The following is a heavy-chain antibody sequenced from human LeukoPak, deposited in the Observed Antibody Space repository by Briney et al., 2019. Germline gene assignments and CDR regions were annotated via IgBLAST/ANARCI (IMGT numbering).Heavy chain of an antibody. CDR1: GYTFTGYY. V-gene: IGHV1-2*02. CDR2: INPNSGGA. CDR3: ARGGLLWFGELRYFDY. J-gene: IGHJ4*02. D-gene: IGHD3-10*01. Sequence: ASVKVSCKASGYTFTGYYMHWVRQAPGQGLEWMGWINPNSGGANYAQKFQGRVTMTRDTSISTAYMELSRLRSDDTAAYYCARGGLLWFGELRYFDYWGQGTLVTVSS.